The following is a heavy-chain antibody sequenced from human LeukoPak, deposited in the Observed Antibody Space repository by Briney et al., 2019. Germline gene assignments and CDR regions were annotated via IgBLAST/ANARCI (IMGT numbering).Heavy chain of an antibody. J-gene: IGHJ4*02. V-gene: IGHV3-23*01. CDR1: GFTFSTCA. D-gene: IGHD7-27*01. CDR2: VSPSGGET. Sequence: PGGSLRLSCAASGFTFSTCAIQWVRQAPGRGLEWVSSVSPSGGETFYAASVKGRFTISRDESQNTVYLQLSSLSAEDTAVYYYARRLNWGFSDFWGQGTLVTVSS. CDR3: ARRLNWGFSDF.